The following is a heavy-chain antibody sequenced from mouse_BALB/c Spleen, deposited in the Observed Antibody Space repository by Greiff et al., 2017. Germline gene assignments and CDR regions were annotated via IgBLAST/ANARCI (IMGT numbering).Heavy chain of an antibody. J-gene: IGHJ1*01. Sequence: KQSGPELVKPGALVKISCKASGYTFTRYDINWVKQRPGQGLEWIGWIYPGVGSTKYNEKFKGKATLTADKSSSTAYMQRSSLTSENSAVYYCGRQEMGNYGYYDVWGAGTTVTGSS. CDR3: GRQEMGNYGYYDV. CDR1: GYTFTRYD. V-gene: IGHV1S33*01. CDR2: IYPGVGST. D-gene: IGHD1-1*02.